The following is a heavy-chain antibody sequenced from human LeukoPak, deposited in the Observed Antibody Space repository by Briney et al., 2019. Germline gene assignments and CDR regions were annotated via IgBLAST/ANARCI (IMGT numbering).Heavy chain of an antibody. J-gene: IGHJ6*03. CDR2: IWYGGSNK. CDR1: GFTFSSYG. CDR3: ARGPTDYYYYYYMDV. V-gene: IGHV3-33*01. Sequence: GRSLRLSCAASGFTFSSYGMHWVRQAPGKGLEWVAVIWYGGSNKYYADSVKGRFTISRDNSKNTLYLQMNSLRAEDTAVYYCARGPTDYYYYYYMDVWGKGTAVTVSS.